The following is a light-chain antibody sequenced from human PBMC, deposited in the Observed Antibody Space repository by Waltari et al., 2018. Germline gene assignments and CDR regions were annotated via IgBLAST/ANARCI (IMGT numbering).Light chain of an antibody. V-gene: IGLV2-8*01. CDR1: SSDVGRYDF. CDR3: SSYAGTNNLV. Sequence: QSALTQPPSASGSPGQSVTIPCTGTSSDVGRYDFVSWYQQHPGKVPKLIIYEVNRRPSGVPDRFSGSKSGNTASLTVSGLRAEDEADYYCSSYAGTNNLVFGGGTKLTVL. CDR2: EVN. J-gene: IGLJ3*02.